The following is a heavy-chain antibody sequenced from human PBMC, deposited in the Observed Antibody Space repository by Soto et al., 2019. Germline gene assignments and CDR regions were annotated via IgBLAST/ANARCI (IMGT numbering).Heavy chain of an antibody. CDR1: GGSISSSSYY. D-gene: IGHD3-3*01. CDR2: IYYSGST. J-gene: IGHJ4*02. V-gene: IGHV4-39*01. Sequence: SETLSLTCTVSGGSISSSSYYWGWIRQPPGKGLGWIGSIYYSGSTYYNPSLKSRVTISVDTSKNQFSLKLSSVTAADTAVYYCARSPSRYYDFWSGYPFFDYWGQGTLVTVSS. CDR3: ARSPSRYYDFWSGYPFFDY.